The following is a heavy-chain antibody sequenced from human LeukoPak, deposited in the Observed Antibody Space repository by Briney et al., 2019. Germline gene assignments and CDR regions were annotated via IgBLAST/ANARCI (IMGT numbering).Heavy chain of an antibody. J-gene: IGHJ4*02. V-gene: IGHV4-4*02. D-gene: IGHD3-22*01. CDR2: IYYSGST. Sequence: PSGTLSLTCAVSGGSISSSNWWSWVRQPPGKGLEWIGYIYYSGSTNYNPSLKSRVTISVDTSKNQFSLKLSSVTAADTAVYYCARENDSSGLRYWGQGTLVTVSS. CDR3: ARENDSSGLRY. CDR1: GGSISSSNW.